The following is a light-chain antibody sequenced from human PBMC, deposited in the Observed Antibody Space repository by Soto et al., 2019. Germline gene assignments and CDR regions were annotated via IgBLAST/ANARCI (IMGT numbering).Light chain of an antibody. V-gene: IGKV1-5*01. CDR1: ESIDNW. J-gene: IGKJ1*01. CDR3: QQYNSYSPA. CDR2: AAS. Sequence: DIQMTQSPSTLSASAGDTVTITCRASESIDNWLAWYQQKPGKAPKLLLFAASTLVGGVPSRFSGSGSGTEFTLTISSLQPDDFATYYCQQYNSYSPAVGQGTKVDIK.